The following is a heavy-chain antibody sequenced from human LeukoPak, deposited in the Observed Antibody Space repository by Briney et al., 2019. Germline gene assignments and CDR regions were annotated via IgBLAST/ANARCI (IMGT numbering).Heavy chain of an antibody. V-gene: IGHV1-18*01. J-gene: IGHJ4*02. Sequence: GASVKVSCKASGYTFSSYGISWARQAPGQGLEWMGWISAYNGNTNYAQQFQGRVTMTTDTSTSTAYMELRSLRSDDTAVYYCARVPSSGYFRGYLYWGQGTLVTVSS. CDR3: ARVPSSGYFRGYLY. CDR1: GYTFSSYG. D-gene: IGHD5-12*01. CDR2: ISAYNGNT.